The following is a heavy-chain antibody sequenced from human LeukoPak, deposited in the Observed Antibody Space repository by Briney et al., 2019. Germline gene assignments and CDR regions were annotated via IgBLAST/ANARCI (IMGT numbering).Heavy chain of an antibody. CDR3: ARVQGYGDYVDY. Sequence: PSETLSLTCAVYGGSFSGYYWSWIRQPPGKGLEWIGEINHSGSTNYNPSLKSRVTISVDTSKNQFSLKLSSVTAADTAVYYCARVQGYGDYVDYWGQGTLVTVSS. V-gene: IGHV4-34*01. CDR2: INHSGST. J-gene: IGHJ4*02. CDR1: GGSFSGYY. D-gene: IGHD4-17*01.